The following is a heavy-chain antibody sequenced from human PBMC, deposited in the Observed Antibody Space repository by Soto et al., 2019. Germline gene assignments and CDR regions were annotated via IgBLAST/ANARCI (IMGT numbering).Heavy chain of an antibody. Sequence: QVQLVESGGGVVQPGRSLRLSCAASGFTFSSYAMHWVRQAPGKGLEWVAVISYDGSNKYYADSVKGRFPISRDNSKNTLYLQMNSLRAEDTAVYYCAREATYYDFWSGYYPYFDYWGQGTLVTVSS. CDR3: AREATYYDFWSGYYPYFDY. CDR2: ISYDGSNK. D-gene: IGHD3-3*01. J-gene: IGHJ4*02. CDR1: GFTFSSYA. V-gene: IGHV3-30-3*01.